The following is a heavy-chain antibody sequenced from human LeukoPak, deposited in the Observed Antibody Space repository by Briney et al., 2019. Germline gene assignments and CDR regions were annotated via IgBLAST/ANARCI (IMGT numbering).Heavy chain of an antibody. D-gene: IGHD6-13*01. V-gene: IGHV3-11*04. Sequence: GGSLRLSCAASGFTFSGYYFSWIRQAPGKGLEWISYISSGGYTTHYADSVRGRFLISRDNAQNSLYLQTNSLRPEDSGVYYCARVMGAAGYGFDIWGQGAMVTVSS. CDR2: ISSGGYTT. J-gene: IGHJ3*02. CDR1: GFTFSGYY. CDR3: ARVMGAAGYGFDI.